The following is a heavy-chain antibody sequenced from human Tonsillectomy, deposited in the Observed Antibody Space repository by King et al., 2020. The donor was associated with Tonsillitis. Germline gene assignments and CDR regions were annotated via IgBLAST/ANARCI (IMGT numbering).Heavy chain of an antibody. CDR3: ARDRTWSTMDV. CDR1: GFTFSSYS. D-gene: IGHD5/OR15-5a*01. J-gene: IGHJ6*02. V-gene: IGHV3-48*01. Sequence: VQLVESGGGLVQPGGSLRLSCAASGFTFSSYSMNWVRQAPGKGPEWVSYISRSSSTIYYADSVKGRFTISRDNAKDSLYLQMNSLRGEDTAVYYCARDRTWSTMDVWGQGTTVTVSS. CDR2: ISRSSSTI.